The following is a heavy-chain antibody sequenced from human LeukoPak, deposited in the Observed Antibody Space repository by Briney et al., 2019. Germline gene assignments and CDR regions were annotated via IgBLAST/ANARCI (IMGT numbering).Heavy chain of an antibody. J-gene: IGHJ4*02. V-gene: IGHV3-11*04. CDR1: GFTFSDYG. Sequence: PGGSLRLSCAASGFTFSDYGMSWIRQAPGKGLECLSYISGSGTDINYADSVRGRFTISRDNAKNLLYLQMNDLRVEDTAVYYCARTARHLDYWGQGTLVTVSS. D-gene: IGHD5-18*01. CDR3: ARTARHLDY. CDR2: ISGSGTDI.